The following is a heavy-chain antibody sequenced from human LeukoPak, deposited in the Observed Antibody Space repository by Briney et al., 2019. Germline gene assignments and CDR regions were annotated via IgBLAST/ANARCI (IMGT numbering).Heavy chain of an antibody. J-gene: IGHJ5*02. CDR3: ARQGGLGAYAAGSWFDP. D-gene: IGHD1-26*01. CDR1: GFTFSSFG. V-gene: IGHV3-33*01. CDR2: IWYEGTNI. Sequence: GGSLRLSCAASGFTFSSFGMPWVRQAPGKGLEWVAVIWYEGTNIYYADSVEGRFTISRDSSKNTLYLQMNSLRAEDTATYYCARQGGLGAYAAGSWFDPWGQGTLVTASS.